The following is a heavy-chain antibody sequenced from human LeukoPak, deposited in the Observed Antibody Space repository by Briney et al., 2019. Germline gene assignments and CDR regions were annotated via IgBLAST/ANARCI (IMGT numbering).Heavy chain of an antibody. V-gene: IGHV3-30*18. CDR1: GFTFSSYG. CDR2: ISYDGSNK. D-gene: IGHD6-19*01. CDR3: AKRGQWLVPFAFDI. Sequence: GGSLRLSCAASGFTFSSYGMHWVRQAPGKGLEWVAVISYDGSNKYYADSVKGRFIISRDNSKNTLYLQMNSLRAEDTAVYYCAKRGQWLVPFAFDIWGQGTMVTVSS. J-gene: IGHJ3*02.